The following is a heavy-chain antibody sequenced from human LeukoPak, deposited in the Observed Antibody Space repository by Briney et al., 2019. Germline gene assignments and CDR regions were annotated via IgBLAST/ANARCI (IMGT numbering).Heavy chain of an antibody. CDR3: AKDGSYENWFDP. J-gene: IGHJ5*02. D-gene: IGHD5-12*01. CDR2: IYSGGST. V-gene: IGHV3-53*05. Sequence: GGSLRLSCAASGFTVSSNYMSWVRQAPGKGLEWVSVIYSGGSTYYADSVKGRFTISRDNSKNTLYLQMNSLRAEDTAVYYCAKDGSYENWFDPWGQGTLVTVSS. CDR1: GFTVSSNY.